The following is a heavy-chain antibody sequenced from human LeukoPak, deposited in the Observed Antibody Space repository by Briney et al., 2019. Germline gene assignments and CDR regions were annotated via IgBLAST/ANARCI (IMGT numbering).Heavy chain of an antibody. D-gene: IGHD6-13*01. CDR3: ARGGAAAGYVGFDY. J-gene: IGHJ4*02. V-gene: IGHV1-2*02. CDR1: GYTFTDYY. Sequence: ASVKVSCKASGYTFTDYYMHWVRQAPGQGLEWMGWINPNSGGTNYAQKFQGRVTMTRDTSISTAYMELSRLRSDDTAVYYCARGGAAAGYVGFDYWGQGTLVTVSS. CDR2: INPNSGGT.